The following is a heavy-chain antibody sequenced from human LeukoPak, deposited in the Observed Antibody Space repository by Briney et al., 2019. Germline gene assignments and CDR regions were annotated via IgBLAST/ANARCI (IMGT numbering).Heavy chain of an antibody. CDR2: IYYSGST. V-gene: IGHV4-30-4*01. D-gene: IGHD3-22*01. Sequence: SETLSLTCTVSGGSISSGDYYWSWIRQPPGKGLEWIGYIYYSGSTYYNPSLKSRVTISVDMSKNQFSLKLSSVTAADTAVYYCARDNNDSSGYYYWYFDLWGRGTLVTVSS. CDR3: ARDNNDSSGYYYWYFDL. CDR1: GGSISSGDYY. J-gene: IGHJ2*01.